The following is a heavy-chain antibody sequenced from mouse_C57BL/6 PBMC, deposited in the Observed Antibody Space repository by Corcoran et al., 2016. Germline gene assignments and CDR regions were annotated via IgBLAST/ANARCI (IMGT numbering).Heavy chain of an antibody. Sequence: EVQLQQSGPELVKPGASVKISCKASGYTFTDYYMNWVKQSHGKSLEWIGDINPNNGGTSYNQKFKGKATLTVDKSSSTAYMELRSLTSEDSAVYYCARSHYYGSSPGCAYWGQGTLVTVSA. D-gene: IGHD1-1*01. V-gene: IGHV1-26*01. J-gene: IGHJ3*01. CDR3: ARSHYYGSSPGCAY. CDR1: GYTFTDYY. CDR2: INPNNGGT.